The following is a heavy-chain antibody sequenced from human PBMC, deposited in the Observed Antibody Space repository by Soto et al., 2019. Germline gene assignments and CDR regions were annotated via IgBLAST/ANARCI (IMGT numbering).Heavy chain of an antibody. J-gene: IGHJ6*02. V-gene: IGHV5-10-1*01. D-gene: IGHD5-12*01. CDR2: IDPSDSYT. CDR1: GYSFTSYW. Sequence: GESLKISCKGSGYSFTSYWISWVRQMPGKGLEWMGRIDPSDSYTNYSPSFQGHVTISADKSISTAYLQWSSLKASDTAMYYCARLKLHGATHYYYGMDVWGQGTTVTVSS. CDR3: ARLKLHGATHYYYGMDV.